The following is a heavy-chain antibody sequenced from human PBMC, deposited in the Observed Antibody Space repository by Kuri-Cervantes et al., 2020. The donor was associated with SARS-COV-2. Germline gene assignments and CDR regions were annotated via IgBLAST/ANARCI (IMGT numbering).Heavy chain of an antibody. D-gene: IGHD4-17*01. CDR3: ASGTVTTHAFDI. Sequence: GESLKISCAASGFTFSSYGMHWVRQAPGKGLEWVAFIRYDGSNKYYADSVKGRFAISRDNAKNSLYLQMNSLRAEDTAVYYCASGTVTTHAFDIWGQGTMVTVSS. CDR2: IRYDGSNK. CDR1: GFTFSSYG. V-gene: IGHV3-30*02. J-gene: IGHJ3*02.